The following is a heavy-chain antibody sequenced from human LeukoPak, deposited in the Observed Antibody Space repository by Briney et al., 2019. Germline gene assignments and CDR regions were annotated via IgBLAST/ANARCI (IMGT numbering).Heavy chain of an antibody. CDR3: ARYGDDLY. CDR2: ISSSSSYT. J-gene: IGHJ4*02. D-gene: IGHD5-24*01. Sequence: GGSLRLSCAASGFTFSSYAMSWVRQAPGKGLEWVSYISSSSSYTNYADSVKGRFTISRDNAKNSLYLQMNSLRAEDTAVYYCARYGDDLYWGQGTLVTVSS. V-gene: IGHV3-21*05. CDR1: GFTFSSYA.